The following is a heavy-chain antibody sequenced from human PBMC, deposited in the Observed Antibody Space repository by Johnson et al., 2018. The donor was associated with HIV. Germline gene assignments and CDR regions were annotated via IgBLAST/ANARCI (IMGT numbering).Heavy chain of an antibody. V-gene: IGHV3-30*03. J-gene: IGHJ3*02. Sequence: QVLLVESGGGVVQPGRSLRLSCAASGFTFSSYVMHWVRQAPGNGLEWVTVISNERGVEYYADSVRGRFTISRDNLKSTLYLQMNSLRPEDTAVYYCARAISPRYGGNSQEAFDIWGQGTMVTVSS. CDR3: ARAISPRYGGNSQEAFDI. D-gene: IGHD4-23*01. CDR1: GFTFSSYV. CDR2: ISNERGVE.